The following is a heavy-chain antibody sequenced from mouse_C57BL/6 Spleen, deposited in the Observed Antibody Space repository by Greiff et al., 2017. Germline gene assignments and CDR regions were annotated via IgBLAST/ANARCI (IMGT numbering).Heavy chain of an antibody. J-gene: IGHJ1*03. D-gene: IGHD1-1*01. CDR1: GYSFTDYN. CDR3: ARHYYGSSYGYFDV. CDR2: INPNYGTT. Sequence: VQLQQSGPELVKPGASVKISCKASGYSFTDYNMNWVKQSNGKSLEWIGVINPNYGTTSYNQKFKGKATLTVDKSSSTAYMQLNSLTSADSAVYYCARHYYGSSYGYFDVWGTGTTVTVSS. V-gene: IGHV1-39*01.